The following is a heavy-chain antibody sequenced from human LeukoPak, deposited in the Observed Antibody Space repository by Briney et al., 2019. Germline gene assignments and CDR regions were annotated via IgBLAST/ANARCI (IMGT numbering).Heavy chain of an antibody. CDR3: ARGYSSSWYYFDY. Sequence: KTSQSLSLTRPVSGASISNYYCSWVRQPPGKWLEWIGYIVDSGSTNYDPSLKGRATISRDTSKSQFSLKLSCVTAADTAVYYCARGYSSSWYYFDYWGQGTLVTVSS. CDR1: GASISNYY. D-gene: IGHD6-13*01. J-gene: IGHJ4*02. CDR2: IVDSGST. V-gene: IGHV4-59*08.